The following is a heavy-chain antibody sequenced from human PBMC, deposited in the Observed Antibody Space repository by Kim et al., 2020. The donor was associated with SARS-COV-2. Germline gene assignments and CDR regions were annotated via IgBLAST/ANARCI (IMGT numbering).Heavy chain of an antibody. J-gene: IGHJ4*02. D-gene: IGHD3-22*01. CDR2: I. Sequence: IYYADSGKGRFTISRDNAKNSLYLQMNSLRAEDTAVYYCASRGNYYDLDYWGQGTLVTVSS. CDR3: ASRGNYYDLDY. V-gene: IGHV3-21*01.